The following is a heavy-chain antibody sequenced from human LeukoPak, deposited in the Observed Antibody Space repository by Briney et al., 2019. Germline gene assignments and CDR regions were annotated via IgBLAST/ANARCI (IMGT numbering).Heavy chain of an antibody. Sequence: AECLTLSCAVSGSSFSSYSTNWVRQAAGKGLEWVSSISSSSSYIYYADSVKGRGTLSRDNAKNSLYLQMNSLRAEDTAVYYCARDLGEDSSSWYMGAFDIWGQGTMVTVSS. CDR3: ARDLGEDSSSWYMGAFDI. CDR2: ISSSSSYI. CDR1: GSSFSSYS. V-gene: IGHV3-21*01. D-gene: IGHD6-13*01. J-gene: IGHJ3*02.